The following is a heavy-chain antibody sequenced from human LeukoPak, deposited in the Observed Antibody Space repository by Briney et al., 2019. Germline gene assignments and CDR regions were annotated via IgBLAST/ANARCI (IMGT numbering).Heavy chain of an antibody. J-gene: IGHJ6*02. CDR3: ARERWHCRVNCYSVYYYALDV. Sequence: GASVKVSCKASGYTFTSYAMHWVRQAPGQRLECLGWINPGNGDTKYSQNFQGRVTVTSDTSAATAYVELNSLTSEDTAVYYCARERWHCRVNCYSVYYYALDVWGQGTTVTVSS. V-gene: IGHV1-3*01. CDR2: INPGNGDT. CDR1: GYTFTSYA. D-gene: IGHD2-15*01.